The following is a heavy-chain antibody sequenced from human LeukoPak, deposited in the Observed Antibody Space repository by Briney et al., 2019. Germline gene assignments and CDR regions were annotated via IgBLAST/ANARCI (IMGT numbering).Heavy chain of an antibody. Sequence: ASVKVSCKASGYTFTGYYMHWVRQAPGQGLEWMGWINPNSGGTNYPQKLQGRVTITRDTSIGTAYMELSRLRSDDTAVYYCARDLSGSFALGYWGQGTLVTVSS. V-gene: IGHV1-2*02. CDR2: INPNSGGT. CDR1: GYTFTGYY. D-gene: IGHD1-26*01. CDR3: ARDLSGSFALGY. J-gene: IGHJ4*02.